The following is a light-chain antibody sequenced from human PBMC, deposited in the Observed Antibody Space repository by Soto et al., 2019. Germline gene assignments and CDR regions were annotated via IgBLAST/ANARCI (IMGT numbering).Light chain of an antibody. J-gene: IGLJ1*01. Sequence: QSVLTQPRSMSGSPGQSLTISCTGNSSDVGGYDYVSWYQHHPGTVPKLLIYDVANRPSGVPHRFSGSKSGNTASLTISGLQAEDEADYYCCSYAGISTRYVFGTGTKVTVL. CDR3: CSYAGISTRYV. CDR1: SSDVGGYDY. V-gene: IGLV2-11*01. CDR2: DVA.